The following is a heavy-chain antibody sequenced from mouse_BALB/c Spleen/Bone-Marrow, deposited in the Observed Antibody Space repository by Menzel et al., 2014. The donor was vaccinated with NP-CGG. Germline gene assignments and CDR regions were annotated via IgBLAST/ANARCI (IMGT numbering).Heavy chain of an antibody. J-gene: IGHJ3*01. CDR2: ISTYSGNT. D-gene: IGHD2-1*01. Sequence: ELVRPGVSVKISCKGSGYTFTDYAMHWVKQSHAKSLEWIGVISTYSGNTNYNQKFKGKATMAVDKSSSTAYMELARLTSEDSAIYYCASPIYYGNYEGFAYWGQGTLVTVSA. CDR3: ASPIYYGNYEGFAY. CDR1: GYTFTDYA. V-gene: IGHV1S137*01.